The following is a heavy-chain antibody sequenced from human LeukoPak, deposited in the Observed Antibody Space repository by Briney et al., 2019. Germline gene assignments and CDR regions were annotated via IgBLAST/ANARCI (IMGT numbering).Heavy chain of an antibody. V-gene: IGHV3-23*01. Sequence: GGSLRLSCAAPGFNFNKYDMTWARQAPGKGLEWVSTITGRSDKTYYTDSVKGRFVTSRDKSKDTLYLQVNSLRAEDTALYYCAKGGWLDDLGQGALVTVSS. CDR2: ITGRSDKT. CDR3: AKGGWLDD. CDR1: GFNFNKYD. D-gene: IGHD6-19*01. J-gene: IGHJ4*02.